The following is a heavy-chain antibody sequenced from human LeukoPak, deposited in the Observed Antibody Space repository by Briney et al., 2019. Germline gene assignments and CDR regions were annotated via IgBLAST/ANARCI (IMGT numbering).Heavy chain of an antibody. CDR1: GGSISSSSYY. CDR2: IYYSGST. D-gene: IGHD2-2*01. Sequence: PSETLSLTCTVSGGSISSSSYYWGWIRQPPGKGLEWIGSIYYSGSTYYNPSLKSRVTISVDTSKNQFSLKLSSVTAADTAVYYCARALSSTSRSKAYDYWGQGTLVTVSS. J-gene: IGHJ4*02. V-gene: IGHV4-39*07. CDR3: ARALSSTSRSKAYDY.